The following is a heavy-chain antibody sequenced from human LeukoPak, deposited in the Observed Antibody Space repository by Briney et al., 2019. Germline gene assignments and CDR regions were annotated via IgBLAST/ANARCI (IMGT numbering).Heavy chain of an antibody. J-gene: IGHJ5*02. Sequence: SETLSLTCSVSADSISNTAYYWGWIRDPPGKGLEWVGSICYNEELYYNPPLKSRVSISLDTSKNQFSLRLTSVTAAHTAAYYCVTSPAYLQLGFDPWGQGTLVTVSS. CDR3: VTSPAYLQLGFDP. D-gene: IGHD2-2*01. V-gene: IGHV4-39*07. CDR1: ADSISNTAYY. CDR2: ICYNEEL.